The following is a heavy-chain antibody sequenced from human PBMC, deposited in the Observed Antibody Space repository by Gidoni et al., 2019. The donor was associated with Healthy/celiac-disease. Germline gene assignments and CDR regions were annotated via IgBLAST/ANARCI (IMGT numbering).Heavy chain of an antibody. D-gene: IGHD4-17*01. V-gene: IGHV5-51*01. J-gene: IGHJ4*02. CDR3: ARQLTVTTALQYFDY. Sequence: EVQLVQSGAEVKQPGESLKISCTGSGYSFTSYWIGWVRQMPGKGLEWMGIIYPGDSDTRYSPSFQGQVTISADKSISTAYLQWSSLKASDTAMYYCARQLTVTTALQYFDYWGQGTLVTVSS. CDR2: IYPGDSDT. CDR1: GYSFTSYW.